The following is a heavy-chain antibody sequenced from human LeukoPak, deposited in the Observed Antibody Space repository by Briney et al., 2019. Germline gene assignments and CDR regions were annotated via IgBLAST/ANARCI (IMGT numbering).Heavy chain of an antibody. V-gene: IGHV3-7*05. CDR3: ARDSPWGYCSSTSCPYGMDV. D-gene: IGHD2-2*01. CDR2: IKQDGSEK. J-gene: IGHJ6*02. Sequence: GGSLRLSCAASGFTFSNYWMSWVRQAPGKGLESVANIKQDGSEKYYVDSVKGRFTISRDNAKNSLYLQMNSLRAEDTAVYYCARDSPWGYCSSTSCPYGMDVWGQGTTVTVSS. CDR1: GFTFSNYW.